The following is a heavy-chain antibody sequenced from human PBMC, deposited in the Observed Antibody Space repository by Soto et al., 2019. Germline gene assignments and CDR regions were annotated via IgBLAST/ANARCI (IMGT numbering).Heavy chain of an antibody. J-gene: IGHJ4*02. CDR2: TNQDGSLK. D-gene: IGHD1-26*01. CDR3: SGGVGDAF. V-gene: IGHV3-7*01. Sequence: EVHLVDSGGGLVQTGGSLRLSCAISESTVSRDWMNWVRQAPGKGLEWVAHTNQDGSLKYYVDSVKGRFTISRDNAKKSLYLQMNSLRAGDTAMYYCSGGVGDAFWGQGTLVTVSS. CDR1: ESTVSRDW.